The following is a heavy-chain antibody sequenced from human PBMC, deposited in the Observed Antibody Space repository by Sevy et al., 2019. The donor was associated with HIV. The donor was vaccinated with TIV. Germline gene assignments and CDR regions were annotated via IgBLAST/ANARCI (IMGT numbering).Heavy chain of an antibody. Sequence: GGSLRLSCKASGFNFNNYAMNWVRQAPGKGLEWVSTISGSGGRTYTAESVRGRLTISRDNSKRTVYLQMNSLRGDDTAIYYCAKDPYSSGEYFQKWGQGARVTVSS. V-gene: IGHV3-23*01. CDR2: ISGSGGRT. D-gene: IGHD3-22*01. J-gene: IGHJ1*01. CDR3: AKDPYSSGEYFQK. CDR1: GFNFNNYA.